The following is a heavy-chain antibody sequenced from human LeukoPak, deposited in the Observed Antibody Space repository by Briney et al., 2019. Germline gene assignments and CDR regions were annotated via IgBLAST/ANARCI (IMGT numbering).Heavy chain of an antibody. V-gene: IGHV4-31*03. D-gene: IGHD5-18*01. CDR1: GGSISSGGYY. CDR2: IYYSGST. CDR3: ARDPTNTAKPQLRNDY. Sequence: SQTLSLTCTVSGGSISSGGYYWSWIRQHPGKGLEWIGYIYYSGSTYYNPSLKSRVTISVDTSKNQFSLKLSSVTAADTAVYYCARDPTNTAKPQLRNDYWGQGTLVTVSS. J-gene: IGHJ4*02.